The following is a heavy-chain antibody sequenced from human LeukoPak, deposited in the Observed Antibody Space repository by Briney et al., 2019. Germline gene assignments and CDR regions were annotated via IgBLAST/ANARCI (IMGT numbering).Heavy chain of an antibody. V-gene: IGHV5-51*01. CDR1: GYNFTSYW. CDR3: ARNYYDTSRYYYFDY. D-gene: IGHD3-22*01. CDR2: IYPCDSET. Sequence: GESLNISCKCSGYNFTSYWIGWVRQMPGKGVEWMGIIYPCDSETRYNPSLQGQVIISADKSISTPYLQWSRLKASDTAMYYCARNYYDTSRYYYFDYWGQGTLVTVSS. J-gene: IGHJ4*02.